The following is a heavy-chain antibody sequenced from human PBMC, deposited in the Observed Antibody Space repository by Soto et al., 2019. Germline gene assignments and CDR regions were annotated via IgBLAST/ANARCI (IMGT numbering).Heavy chain of an antibody. CDR3: ACGYSSAWYIY. CDR2: IYSGGST. V-gene: IGHV3-66*01. Sequence: LSLTCAASGFTVSSNYMSWVRQAPGKGLEWVSVIYSGGSTYYADSVKGRFTISRDNSKNTLYLQMNSLRAEDTAVYYCACGYSSAWYIYWGQGTLVTVSS. CDR1: GFTVSSNY. J-gene: IGHJ4*02. D-gene: IGHD6-19*01.